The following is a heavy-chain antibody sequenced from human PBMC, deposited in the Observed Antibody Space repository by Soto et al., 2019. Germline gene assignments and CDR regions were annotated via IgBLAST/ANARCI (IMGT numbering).Heavy chain of an antibody. J-gene: IGHJ4*02. CDR2: IYYSGST. CDR3: ARHVREPRDFDY. D-gene: IGHD1-26*01. CDR1: GGSISGSSYY. V-gene: IGHV4-39*01. Sequence: PSETLSLTCTVAGGSISGSSYYWGWIRQPPGKGLEWIGSIYYSGSTYYNPSLKSRVTISVDTSKNQFSLKLSSVTAADTAVYYCARHVREPRDFDYWGQGTLVTVSS.